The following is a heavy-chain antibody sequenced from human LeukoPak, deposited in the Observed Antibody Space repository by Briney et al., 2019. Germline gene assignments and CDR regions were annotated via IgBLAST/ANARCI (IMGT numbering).Heavy chain of an antibody. CDR1: GFTFSSYS. J-gene: IGHJ3*02. D-gene: IGHD6-13*01. CDR2: ISSSSSTI. Sequence: GSLRLSCAASGFTFSSYSMNWVRQAPGKGLEWVSYISSSSSTIYYADSVKGRFTISRDNAKNSLYLQMNSLRAEDTAVYYCARATAAANDAFDIWGQGTMVTVSS. CDR3: ARATAAANDAFDI. V-gene: IGHV3-48*04.